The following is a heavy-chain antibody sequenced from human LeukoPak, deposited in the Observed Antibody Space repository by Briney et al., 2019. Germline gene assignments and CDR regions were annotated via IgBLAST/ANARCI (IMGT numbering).Heavy chain of an antibody. V-gene: IGHV4-34*01. CDR2: INQSGST. Sequence: SETLSLTCAVYGGSFSGYYWSWIRQPPGKVLEWIGEINQSGSTNDNPSLKSRVTMSVDTSKSQFSLNLRSVTAADTAVYYCARYVPVKTGTTRASFDSWGQGTLVTVSS. D-gene: IGHD1-1*01. J-gene: IGHJ4*02. CDR1: GGSFSGYY. CDR3: ARYVPVKTGTTRASFDS.